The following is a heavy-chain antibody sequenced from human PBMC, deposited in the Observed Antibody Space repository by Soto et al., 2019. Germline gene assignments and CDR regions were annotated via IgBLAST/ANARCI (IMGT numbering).Heavy chain of an antibody. CDR1: GFTFSSYA. D-gene: IGHD5-18*01. CDR3: AKDLGYSYGYGPVDY. V-gene: IGHV3-23*01. J-gene: IGHJ4*02. Sequence: GGSLILSCAASGFTFSSYAMSWVRQAPGKGLEWVSAISGSGGSTYYADSVKGRFTISRDNSKNTLYLQMNSLRAEDTAVYYCAKDLGYSYGYGPVDYWGQGTLVTVSS. CDR2: ISGSGGST.